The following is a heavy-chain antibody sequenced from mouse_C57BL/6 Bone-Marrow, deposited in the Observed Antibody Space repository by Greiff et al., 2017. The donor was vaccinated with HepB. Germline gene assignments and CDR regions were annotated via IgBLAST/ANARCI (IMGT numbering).Heavy chain of an antibody. CDR3: AGEHGNGSWYFDV. CDR1: GYTFTSYW. D-gene: IGHD1-1*01. CDR2: IDPNSGGT. J-gene: IGHJ1*03. V-gene: IGHV1-72*01. Sequence: QVQLKQPGAELVKPGASVKLSCKASGYTFTSYWMHWVKQRPGRGLEWIGRIDPNSGGTKYNEKFKSKATLTVDKPSSTAYMQLSSLTSEDSAVYYCAGEHGNGSWYFDVWGTGTTVTVSS.